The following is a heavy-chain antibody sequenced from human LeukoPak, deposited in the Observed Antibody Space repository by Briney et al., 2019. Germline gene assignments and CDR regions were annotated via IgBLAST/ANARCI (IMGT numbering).Heavy chain of an antibody. D-gene: IGHD2-8*01. J-gene: IGHJ4*02. Sequence: NPNSGNTGYAQKFQGRVTMTRNTSISTAYMELSSLRSEDTAVYYCARQSIVLMVYALDYWGQGTLVTVSS. V-gene: IGHV1-8*01. CDR3: ARQSIVLMVYALDY. CDR2: NPNSGNT.